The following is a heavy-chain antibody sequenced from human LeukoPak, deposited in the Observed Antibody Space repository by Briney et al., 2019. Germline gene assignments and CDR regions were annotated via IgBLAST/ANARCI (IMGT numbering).Heavy chain of an antibody. CDR2: IKQDGSEK. J-gene: IGHJ6*02. CDR1: GFTFSSYW. Sequence: GGSLRLSCAASGFTFSSYWMSWVRQAPGKGLEWVANIKQDGSEKYYVDSVKGRFTISRDNAKNSLYLQMNSLRAEDTAVYYCARDMEQKRSQVHYYYGMDVWGQGTTVTVSS. D-gene: IGHD1-26*01. V-gene: IGHV3-7*01. CDR3: ARDMEQKRSQVHYYYGMDV.